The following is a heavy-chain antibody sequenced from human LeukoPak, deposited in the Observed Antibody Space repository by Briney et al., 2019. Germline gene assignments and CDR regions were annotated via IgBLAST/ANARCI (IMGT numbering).Heavy chain of an antibody. Sequence: PGRSLRLSCAASGFTFSTYGLHWVRQAPGKGLEWVAFIRYAESNKYYADSVRGRFTISRDNSKNTLYLQMNSLRADDTAVYYCTRAPVVVPAHFDYWGQGTLVTVSS. CDR1: GFTFSTYG. V-gene: IGHV3-30*02. D-gene: IGHD2-2*01. J-gene: IGHJ4*02. CDR3: TRAPVVVPAHFDY. CDR2: IRYAESNK.